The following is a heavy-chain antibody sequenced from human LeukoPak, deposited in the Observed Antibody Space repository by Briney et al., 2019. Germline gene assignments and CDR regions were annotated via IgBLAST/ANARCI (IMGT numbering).Heavy chain of an antibody. D-gene: IGHD3-10*01. Sequence: KAGGSLRLSCVDPGFTFTNAWMSWVRQAPGKGLEWIGRIKSKTDGETTNYAEPVRGRFTISRDDSKSAVYLQMNSLKIEDTAVYYCTTDLGTYYHGSQRLIPIDYWGQGTLVTASS. CDR1: GFTFTNAW. CDR2: IKSKTDGETT. CDR3: TTDLGTYYHGSQRLIPIDY. V-gene: IGHV3-15*01. J-gene: IGHJ4*02.